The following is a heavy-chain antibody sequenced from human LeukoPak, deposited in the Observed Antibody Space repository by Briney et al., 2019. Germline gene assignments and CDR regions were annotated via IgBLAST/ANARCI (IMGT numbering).Heavy chain of an antibody. J-gene: IGHJ5*02. CDR1: GFTFSSYS. D-gene: IGHD4-17*01. Sequence: GGSLRLSCAASGFTFSSYSMNWVRQAPGKGLEWVSSISSSSSYIYYADSVKGRFTISRDNAKNSLYLQMNSLRAEDTAVYYCTRDTGTTGEVKFDPWGQGTLVTVSS. CDR3: TRDTGTTGEVKFDP. V-gene: IGHV3-21*04. CDR2: ISSSSSYI.